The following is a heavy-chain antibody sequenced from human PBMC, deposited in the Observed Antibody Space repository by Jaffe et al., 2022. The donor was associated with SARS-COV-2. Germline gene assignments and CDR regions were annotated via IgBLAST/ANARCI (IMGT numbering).Heavy chain of an antibody. CDR3: ARGRDYDSSGYYSPHFDY. CDR2: IYHSGST. D-gene: IGHD3-22*01. J-gene: IGHJ4*02. V-gene: IGHV4-30-2*01. CDR1: GGSISSGGYS. Sequence: QLQLQESGSGLVKPSQTLSLTCAVSGGSISSGGYSWSWIRQPPGKGLEWIGYIYHSGSTYYNPSLKSRVTISVDRSKNQFSLKLSSVTAADTAVYYCARGRDYDSSGYYSPHFDYWGQGTLVTVSS.